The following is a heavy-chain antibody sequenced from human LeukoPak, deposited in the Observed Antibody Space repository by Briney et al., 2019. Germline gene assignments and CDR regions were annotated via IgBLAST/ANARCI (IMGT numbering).Heavy chain of an antibody. CDR3: ARATTYYDFWTDLGTVYYYYMDV. Sequence: PTVTLSLTCTVCVGSIRRYYWSWIRQPPARGLEWIGYIYYSGSTNYNPSLTNRVTISVDTSKNQFSLKLSSVTAADTAVYYCARATTYYDFWTDLGTVYYYYMDVWGKGTTVTVSS. CDR2: IYYSGST. V-gene: IGHV4-59*01. J-gene: IGHJ6*03. CDR1: VGSIRRYY. D-gene: IGHD3-3*01.